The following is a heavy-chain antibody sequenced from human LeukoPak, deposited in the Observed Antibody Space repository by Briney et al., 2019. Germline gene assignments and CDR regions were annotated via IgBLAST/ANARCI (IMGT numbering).Heavy chain of an antibody. Sequence: ASVKVSCKASGYTFTIYGISWVRQAPGQGLEWMGWISAYNGNTNYAQKLQGRVTMTTDTSTSTAYMELRSLRSDDTAVYYCARSHYYDSSGYYDFDYWGQGTLVTVSS. CDR3: ARSHYYDSSGYYDFDY. D-gene: IGHD3-22*01. CDR2: ISAYNGNT. CDR1: GYTFTIYG. J-gene: IGHJ4*02. V-gene: IGHV1-18*01.